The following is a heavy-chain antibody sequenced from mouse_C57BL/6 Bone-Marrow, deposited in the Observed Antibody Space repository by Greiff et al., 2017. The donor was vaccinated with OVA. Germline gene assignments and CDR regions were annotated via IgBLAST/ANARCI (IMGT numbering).Heavy chain of an antibody. CDR3: ARDYSSSPAGFAY. CDR1: GFTFSDYG. D-gene: IGHD1-1*01. V-gene: IGHV5-17*01. J-gene: IGHJ3*01. Sequence: EVKLLESGGGLVKPGGSLKLSCAASGFTFSDYGMHWVRQAPEKGLEWVAYISSGSSTIYYADTVKGRFTISRDNAKNTLFLQMTSLRSEDTAMYDCARDYSSSPAGFAYWGQGTLVTVSA. CDR2: ISSGSSTI.